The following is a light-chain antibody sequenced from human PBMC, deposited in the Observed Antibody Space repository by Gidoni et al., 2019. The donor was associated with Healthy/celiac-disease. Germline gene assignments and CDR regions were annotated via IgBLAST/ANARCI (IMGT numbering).Light chain of an antibody. Sequence: EIVLTQAAATLSLSPGERATLSCRASQSVSSYLAWYQQKPGQAPRLLIYDASNRATGIPARFSGSGSGTDFTLTISSLEPEDFAVYYCQQRSNWPRGVTFGPXTKVDIK. CDR1: QSVSSY. V-gene: IGKV3-11*01. J-gene: IGKJ3*01. CDR3: QQRSNWPRGVT. CDR2: DAS.